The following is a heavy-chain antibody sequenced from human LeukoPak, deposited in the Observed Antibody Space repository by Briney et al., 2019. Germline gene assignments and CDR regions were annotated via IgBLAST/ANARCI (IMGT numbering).Heavy chain of an antibody. J-gene: IGHJ4*02. V-gene: IGHV3-23*01. CDR3: TTWVGAHFDF. Sequence: GGSLRFSCAASGSTFSNYAMSWVRQAPGKGLEWVSTIDGPTYRTHYADSVMGRFTISRDNSKNTLYLQMNSLRVEDTAVYFCTTWVGAHFDFWGQGTLVTVSS. CDR2: IDGPTYRT. CDR1: GSTFSNYA. D-gene: IGHD1-26*01.